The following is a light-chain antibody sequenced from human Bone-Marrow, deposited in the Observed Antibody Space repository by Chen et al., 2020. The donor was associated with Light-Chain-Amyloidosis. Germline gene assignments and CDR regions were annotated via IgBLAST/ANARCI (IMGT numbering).Light chain of an antibody. CDR2: GAS. CDR1: QSVDSSY. V-gene: IGKV3-20*01. Sequence: EIVLTQSPGTLSLSPGDRAILSCRASQSVDSSYFAWYQQRPGQAPRLLIHGASSRATGIPDRFSGGGSGTDITLTISRLEHEDFAVYYCQQYGSSPYTFGQGTKLEIK. J-gene: IGKJ2*01. CDR3: QQYGSSPYT.